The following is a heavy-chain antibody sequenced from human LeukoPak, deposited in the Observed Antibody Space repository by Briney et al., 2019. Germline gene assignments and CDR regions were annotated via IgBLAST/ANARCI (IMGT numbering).Heavy chain of an antibody. D-gene: IGHD3-9*01. V-gene: IGHV3-21*01. CDR3: ARDSVLTGHDY. CDR2: ISSSSSYI. Sequence: GGSLRLSCAASGFTFSSYSMNWVRQAPGKGLEWISSISSSSSYIYYADSVKGRFTISRDNAKNSLYLQMNSLRAEDTAVYYCARDSVLTGHDYWGQGTLVTVSS. CDR1: GFTFSSYS. J-gene: IGHJ4*02.